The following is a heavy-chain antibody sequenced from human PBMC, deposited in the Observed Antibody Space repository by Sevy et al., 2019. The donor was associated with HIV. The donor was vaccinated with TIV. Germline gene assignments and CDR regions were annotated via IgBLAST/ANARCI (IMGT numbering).Heavy chain of an antibody. Sequence: GGSLRLSCAVSGFPVSSSYMNWVRQAPGKGLEWVSVFYTGSKTDYADSVKGRFTMSRDNSKNTLYLQMNSLRAEDTSVYYCLSEGGDWFDPWGQGTLVTVSS. D-gene: IGHD3-16*01. J-gene: IGHJ5*02. V-gene: IGHV3-53*01. CDR1: GFPVSSSY. CDR2: FYTGSKT. CDR3: LSEGGDWFDP.